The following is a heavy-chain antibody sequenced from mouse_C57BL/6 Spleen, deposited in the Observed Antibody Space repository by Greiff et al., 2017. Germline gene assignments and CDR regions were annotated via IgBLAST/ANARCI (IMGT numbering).Heavy chain of an antibody. Sequence: QVQLKQPGAELVKPGASVKLSCKASGYTFTSYWMQWVKQRPGQGLEWIGEIDPSDSYTNYNQKFKGKATLTVDTSSSTAYMQLSSLTSEDSAVYYCARSPAQATKGYFDYWGQGTTLTVSS. D-gene: IGHD3-2*02. CDR1: GYTFTSYW. J-gene: IGHJ2*01. CDR3: ARSPAQATKGYFDY. V-gene: IGHV1-50*01. CDR2: IDPSDSYT.